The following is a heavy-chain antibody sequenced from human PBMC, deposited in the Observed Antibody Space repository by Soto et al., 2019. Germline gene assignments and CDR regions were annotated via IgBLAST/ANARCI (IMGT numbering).Heavy chain of an antibody. Sequence: GSLRLSCEASGFSFSSLAMNCVRHAPGRGLEWVSYISDDGASIYYADSLKGRFTISRDNAKNSLSLQMNNLRAEDTAVYYCARENSVQAWLHHFDHWGLGTLVTVSS. D-gene: IGHD5-18*01. CDR1: GFSFSSLA. CDR2: ISDDGASI. CDR3: ARENSVQAWLHHFDH. J-gene: IGHJ4*02. V-gene: IGHV3-48*03.